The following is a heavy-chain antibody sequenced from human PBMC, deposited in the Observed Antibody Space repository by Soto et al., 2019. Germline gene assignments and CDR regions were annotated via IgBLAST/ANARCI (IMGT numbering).Heavy chain of an antibody. CDR2: IIPIFGTA. Sequence: QVQLVQSGAEVKKPGSSVKVSCKASGGTFSSYAISWVRQAPGQGLEWMGGIIPIFGTANYAQKFQGRVTITADESTSTAYMELSSLRSEDTAVYYCARSIHTGRIMITFGGVMGYWGQGTLVTVSS. D-gene: IGHD3-16*01. CDR3: ARSIHTGRIMITFGGVMGY. J-gene: IGHJ4*02. CDR1: GGTFSSYA. V-gene: IGHV1-69*01.